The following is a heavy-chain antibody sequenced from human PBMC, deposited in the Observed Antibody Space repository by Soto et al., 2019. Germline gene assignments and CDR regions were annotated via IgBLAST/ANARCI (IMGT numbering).Heavy chain of an antibody. D-gene: IGHD3-22*01. CDR2: ISAYNGNT. CDR3: ARAYYYDSSGSKGGAFDI. Sequence: QVQLVQSGAEVKKPGASVKVSCKASGYTFTSYGISWVRQAPGQGLEWMGWISAYNGNTNYAQKLQGRVTMTTDTSTSTDYMELRSLRSDDTAVYYCARAYYYDSSGSKGGAFDIWGQGTMVTVSS. CDR1: GYTFTSYG. V-gene: IGHV1-18*04. J-gene: IGHJ3*02.